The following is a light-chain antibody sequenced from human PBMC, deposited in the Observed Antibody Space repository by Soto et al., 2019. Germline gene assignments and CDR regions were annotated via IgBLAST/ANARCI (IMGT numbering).Light chain of an antibody. J-gene: IGLJ2*01. Sequence: QSVLTQPASVSGSPGQSITISCTGTSSDVGGYNYVSWYQQHPGKAPKLMIYDVSNRPSVVSNRFSGSKSGNTASLTISGLQAEDEAEYYCSSYTSSSTLVFGGGTQLTVL. V-gene: IGLV2-14*01. CDR2: DVS. CDR3: SSYTSSSTLV. CDR1: SSDVGGYNY.